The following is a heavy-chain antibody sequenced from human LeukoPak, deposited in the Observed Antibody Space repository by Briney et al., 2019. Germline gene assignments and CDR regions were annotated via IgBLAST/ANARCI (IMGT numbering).Heavy chain of an antibody. V-gene: IGHV3-7*01. CDR3: ARDSTPGCYDY. CDR2: IKQDGSEK. Sequence: GGSLRLSCAASGFTFSSYWMSWVRQAPGKGLEWVANIKQDGSEKYYVDSVKGRFTISRDNAKNSLYLQMNSLRAEDAAVYYCARDSTPGCYDYWGQGTLVTVSS. CDR1: GFTFSSYW. J-gene: IGHJ4*02. D-gene: IGHD2-21*01.